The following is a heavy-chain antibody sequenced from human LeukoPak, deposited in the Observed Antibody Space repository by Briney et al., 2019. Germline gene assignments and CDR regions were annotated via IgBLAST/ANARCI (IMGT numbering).Heavy chain of an antibody. V-gene: IGHV5-51*01. J-gene: IGHJ4*02. D-gene: IGHD3-22*01. CDR1: GYSFTSYW. Sequence: GESLKISCKGSGYSFTSYWIGWVRQMPGKGLEWMGIIYPGDSDTRYNPSFQGQVTISADKSISTAYLQWSSLKASDTAMYYCARHEYYYDSSGSYLLDYFDYWGQGTLVTVSS. CDR3: ARHEYYYDSSGSYLLDYFDY. CDR2: IYPGDSDT.